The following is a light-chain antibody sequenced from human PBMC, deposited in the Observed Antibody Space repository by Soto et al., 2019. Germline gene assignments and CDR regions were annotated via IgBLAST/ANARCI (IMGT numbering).Light chain of an antibody. V-gene: IGKV3-15*01. CDR3: QQYNNWPLT. CDR2: GAS. Sequence: EIVMTQSPATLSVSPGESATLSCRASQSVSSNLAWYQQKPGQAPRLLIYGASTRATGIPARFTGSGSGTEFTLTIDSLQSEDFAVFYCQQYNNWPLTFGGGTKVEIK. CDR1: QSVSSN. J-gene: IGKJ4*01.